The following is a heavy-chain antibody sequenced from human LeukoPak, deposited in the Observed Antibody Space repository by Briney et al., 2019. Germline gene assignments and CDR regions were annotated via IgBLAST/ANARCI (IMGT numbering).Heavy chain of an antibody. J-gene: IGHJ6*03. V-gene: IGHV3-64*01. Sequence: GGSLRLSCAASGFTFSDYAMHWVRQAPGKGLEYVSATTNNGDSTYHANSVKGRFTISRDNSKNTLYLQMGSLRAEDTAVYYCARDYRGIAAAGPNYYYYYMDVWGKGTTVTVSS. CDR1: GFTFSDYA. D-gene: IGHD6-13*01. CDR3: ARDYRGIAAAGPNYYYYYMDV. CDR2: TTNNGDST.